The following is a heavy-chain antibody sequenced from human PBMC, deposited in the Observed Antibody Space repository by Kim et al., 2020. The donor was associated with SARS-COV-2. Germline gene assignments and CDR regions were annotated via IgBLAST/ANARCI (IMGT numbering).Heavy chain of an antibody. D-gene: IGHD1-26*01. J-gene: IGHJ6*02. V-gene: IGHV3-48*03. Sequence: DSVKGRFTISRDNAKNSLYLQMNSLRAEDTAVYYCARPKATHYYYYGMDVWGQGTTVTVSS. CDR3: ARPKATHYYYYGMDV.